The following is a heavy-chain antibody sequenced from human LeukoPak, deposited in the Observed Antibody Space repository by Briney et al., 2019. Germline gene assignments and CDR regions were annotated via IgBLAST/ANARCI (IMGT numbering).Heavy chain of an antibody. CDR3: ARFMNSWHTFDS. J-gene: IGHJ4*02. Sequence: SETLSLTCTVSGGSIRSSIYSWGWIRQPPWKGLEWIGGIYSGGNTCYDPSLKSRVTIAVDTSKDQFSLKLSSVSAADTAVYFCARFMNSWHTFDSWGQGTLVTVSS. CDR1: GGSIRSSIYS. V-gene: IGHV4-39*01. D-gene: IGHD6-13*01. CDR2: IYSGGNT.